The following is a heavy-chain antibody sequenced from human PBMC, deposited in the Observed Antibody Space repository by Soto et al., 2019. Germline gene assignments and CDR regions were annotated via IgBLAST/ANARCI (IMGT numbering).Heavy chain of an antibody. CDR2: ISYDGSNK. D-gene: IGHD2-21*02. Sequence: QVQLVESGGGVVQPGRSLRLSCEASGFTFSSCGMHWVRQAPGKGLEWVAVISYDGSNKYYADSVKGRFTISRDNSKNTLYLQMNSLRAEDTAVYYCANTHDGDCYSCYYYGMDVWGQGTTVTVSS. CDR3: ANTHDGDCYSCYYYGMDV. V-gene: IGHV3-30*18. CDR1: GFTFSSCG. J-gene: IGHJ6*02.